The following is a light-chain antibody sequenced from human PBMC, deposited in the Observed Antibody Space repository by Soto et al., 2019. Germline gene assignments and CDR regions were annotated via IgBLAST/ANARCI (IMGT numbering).Light chain of an antibody. CDR3: QQRSNWPWT. Sequence: ETVLTQSPATLSLSPGERATLSCRASPSVSSYLAWYQQKAGQAPRLLIYDASNRATGLPARFSGSGSGTDFTLTISSLEPEDFAIYYCQQRSNWPWTFGQGTKVEIK. CDR2: DAS. V-gene: IGKV3-11*01. J-gene: IGKJ1*01. CDR1: PSVSSY.